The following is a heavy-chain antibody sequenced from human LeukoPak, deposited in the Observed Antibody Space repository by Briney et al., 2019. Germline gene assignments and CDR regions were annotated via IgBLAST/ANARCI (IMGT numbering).Heavy chain of an antibody. J-gene: IGHJ4*02. D-gene: IGHD4-23*01. Sequence: GGSLRLSCAASGFLFSSYEMNWVRQAPGKGVEWVSYISTSGGTIYYADSVKGRLTISRDNAKNSLYLQMNSLSAEDTAVYYCARDSYYGGTQDYWGQGTLVTVSS. V-gene: IGHV3-48*03. CDR1: GFLFSSYE. CDR3: ARDSYYGGTQDY. CDR2: ISTSGGTI.